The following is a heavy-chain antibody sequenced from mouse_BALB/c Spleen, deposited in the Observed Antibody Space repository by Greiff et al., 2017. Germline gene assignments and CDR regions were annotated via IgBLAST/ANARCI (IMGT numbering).Heavy chain of an antibody. CDR2: ISSGSSTI. D-gene: IGHD2-1*01. V-gene: IGHV5-17*02. Sequence: EVKVVESGGGLVQPGGSRKLSYAASGFTFSSFGMHWVRQAPEKGLEWVAYISSGSSTIYYADTVKGRFTISRDNPKNTLFLQMTSLRSEDTAMYYCARFDGNYDAMDYWGQGTSVTVSS. CDR1: GFTFSSFG. CDR3: ARFDGNYDAMDY. J-gene: IGHJ4*01.